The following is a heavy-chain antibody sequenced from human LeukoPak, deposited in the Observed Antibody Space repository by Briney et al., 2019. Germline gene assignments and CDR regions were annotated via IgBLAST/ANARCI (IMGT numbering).Heavy chain of an antibody. Sequence: ASVKVSCKASGGTFSSYAISWVRQAPGQGLEWMGGIIPIFGTANYAQKFQGRVTITADKSTSTAYMELSSLRSEDTAVYYCARGRLRLGELSLLPPPDFDYWGQGTLVTVSS. CDR2: IIPIFGTA. CDR3: ARGRLRLGELSLLPPPDFDY. CDR1: GGTFSSYA. D-gene: IGHD3-16*02. J-gene: IGHJ4*02. V-gene: IGHV1-69*06.